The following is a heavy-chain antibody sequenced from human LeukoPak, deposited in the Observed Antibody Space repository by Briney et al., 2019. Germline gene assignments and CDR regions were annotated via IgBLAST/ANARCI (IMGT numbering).Heavy chain of an antibody. Sequence: GGSLRLSCAASGFTFSSYGMHWVRQAPGKGLEWVAVISYDGSNKYYADSVKGRFTISRDNSKNTLYLQMNSLRAEDTAVYYCARERSHLINYFDYWGQGTLVTVSS. D-gene: IGHD3-16*01. V-gene: IGHV3-30*03. CDR1: GFTFSSYG. CDR2: ISYDGSNK. J-gene: IGHJ4*02. CDR3: ARERSHLINYFDY.